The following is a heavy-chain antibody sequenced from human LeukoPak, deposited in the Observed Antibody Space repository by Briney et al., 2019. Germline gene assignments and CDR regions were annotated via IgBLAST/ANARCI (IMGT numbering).Heavy chain of an antibody. CDR3: ARSIVVVVAARRSMDY. V-gene: IGHV1-46*01. CDR1: GYTFTSYD. D-gene: IGHD2-15*01. J-gene: IGHJ4*02. Sequence: ASVKVSCKASGYTFTSYDINWVRQATGQGLEWMGIINPSGGSTSYAQKFQGRVTMARDTSTSTVYMELSSLRSEDTAVYYCARSIVVVVAARRSMDYWGQGTLVTVSS. CDR2: INPSGGST.